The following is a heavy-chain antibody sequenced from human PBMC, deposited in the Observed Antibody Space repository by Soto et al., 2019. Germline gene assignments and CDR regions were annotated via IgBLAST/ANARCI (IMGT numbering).Heavy chain of an antibody. Sequence: GGSLRLSCAASGFTFSDYYMSWIRQAPGKGLEWVSYISSSGSTIYYADSVKGRFTISRDNAKNSLYLQMNSLRAEETAVYYCARGPKGYSGYESPPPYYYYYMDVWGKGTTVTVSS. J-gene: IGHJ6*03. V-gene: IGHV3-11*01. CDR1: GFTFSDYY. D-gene: IGHD5-12*01. CDR3: ARGPKGYSGYESPPPYYYYYMDV. CDR2: ISSSGSTI.